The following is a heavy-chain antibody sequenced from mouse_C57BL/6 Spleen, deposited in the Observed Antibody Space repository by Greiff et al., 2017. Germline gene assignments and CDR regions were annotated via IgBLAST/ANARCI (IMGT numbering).Heavy chain of an antibody. CDR1: GFSLTSYG. J-gene: IGHJ4*01. CDR3: AKNNVVRGAMDY. V-gene: IGHV2-5*01. Sequence: VKLMESGPGLVQPSQSLSITCTVSGFSLTSYGVHWVRQSPGKGLEWLGVIWRGGSTDYNAAFMSRLSITKDNSKSQVFFKMNSLQADDTAIYYCAKNNVVRGAMDYWGQGTSVTVSS. D-gene: IGHD1-3*01. CDR2: IWRGGST.